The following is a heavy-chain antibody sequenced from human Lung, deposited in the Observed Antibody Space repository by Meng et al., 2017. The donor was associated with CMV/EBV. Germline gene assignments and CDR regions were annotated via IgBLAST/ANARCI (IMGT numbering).Heavy chain of an antibody. D-gene: IGHD3-22*01. V-gene: IGHV3-23*01. J-gene: IGHJ3*02. CDR3: AILSVLTNHHDSRGYEGAFDT. Sequence: SCAASGFTFSGYAMSWIRQAPGKGLEWVSVISGNGGGTYYADSAKGRFTISRDHSTDAVFLQMNSLRVEDTGVYYCAILSVLTNHHDSRGYEGAFDTXGQGXMVTVSS. CDR2: ISGNGGGT. CDR1: GFTFSGYA.